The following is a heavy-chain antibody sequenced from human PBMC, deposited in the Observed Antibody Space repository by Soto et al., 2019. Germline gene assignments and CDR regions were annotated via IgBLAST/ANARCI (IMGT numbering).Heavy chain of an antibody. V-gene: IGHV4-34*01. Sequence: SETLSLTCAVYGGSFSGYYWSWIRQPPGKGLEWIGEINHSGSTNYNPSLKSRVTISVDTSKNQFSLKLGSVTAADTAVYYCARVLRGDYGGFYYYMDVWCKGTTVTVSS. CDR1: GGSFSGYY. CDR2: INHSGST. CDR3: ARVLRGDYGGFYYYMDV. J-gene: IGHJ6*03. D-gene: IGHD4-17*01.